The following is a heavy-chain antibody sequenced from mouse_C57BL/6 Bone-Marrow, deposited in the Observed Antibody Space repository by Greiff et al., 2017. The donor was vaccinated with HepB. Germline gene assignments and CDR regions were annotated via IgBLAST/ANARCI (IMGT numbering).Heavy chain of an antibody. CDR3: ARYKSGTGAMDY. J-gene: IGHJ4*01. Sequence: EVMLVESGGGLVQPGGSLSLSCAASGFTFTDYYMSWVRQPPGKALEWLGFIRNKANGYTTEYSASVKGRFTISRDNSQSILYLQMNALRAEDSATYYCARYKSGTGAMDYWGQEPQSPSPQ. CDR1: GFTFTDYY. V-gene: IGHV7-3*01. CDR2: IRNKANGYTT. D-gene: IGHD4-1*01.